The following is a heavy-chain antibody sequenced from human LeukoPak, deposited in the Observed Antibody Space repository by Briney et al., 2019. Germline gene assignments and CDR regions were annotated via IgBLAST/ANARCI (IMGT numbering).Heavy chain of an antibody. Sequence: PGGSLRLSCAASGFAFSDYYMSWIRQAPGKGLEWVAVISYDGSNKYYADSVKGRFTISRDNSKNTLYLQMNSLRAEDTAVYYCASTPRRDIGMTTVTTWYWGQGTLVTVSS. CDR2: ISYDGSNK. CDR3: ASTPRRDIGMTTVTTWY. CDR1: GFAFSDYY. V-gene: IGHV3-30-3*01. J-gene: IGHJ4*02. D-gene: IGHD4-17*01.